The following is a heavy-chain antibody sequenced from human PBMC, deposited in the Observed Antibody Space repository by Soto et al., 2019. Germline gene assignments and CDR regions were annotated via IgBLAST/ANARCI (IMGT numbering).Heavy chain of an antibody. J-gene: IGHJ6*02. CDR2: IYYSGST. CDR3: ARDSRYFDWLSRMDV. Sequence: SETLSLTCTVSGGSISSGDYYWSWIRQPPGKGLEWIGYIYYSGSTYYNPSLKSRVTISVDTSKNQFSLKLSSVTAADTAAYYCARDSRYFDWLSRMDVWGQGTTVTVSS. D-gene: IGHD3-9*01. CDR1: GGSISSGDYY. V-gene: IGHV4-30-4*01.